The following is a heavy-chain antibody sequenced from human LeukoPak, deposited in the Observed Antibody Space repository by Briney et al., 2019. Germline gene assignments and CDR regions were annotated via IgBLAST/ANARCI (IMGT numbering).Heavy chain of an antibody. Sequence: PGGSLRLSCAASGFTFSSYGMHWVRQAPGKGLEWVAFIRYDGSNKYYADSVKGRFTISRDNSKNTLYLQMNSLRAEDTAVYYCARPQLQGRYFDWLIWPDAFDTWGQGTMVTVSS. CDR2: IRYDGSNK. CDR3: ARPQLQGRYFDWLIWPDAFDT. D-gene: IGHD3-9*01. V-gene: IGHV3-30*02. J-gene: IGHJ3*02. CDR1: GFTFSSYG.